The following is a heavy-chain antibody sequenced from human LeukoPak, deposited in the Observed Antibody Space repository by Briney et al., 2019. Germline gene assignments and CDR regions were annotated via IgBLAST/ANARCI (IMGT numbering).Heavy chain of an antibody. CDR2: IKQDGSEK. J-gene: IGHJ4*02. V-gene: IGHV3-7*01. D-gene: IGHD3-10*01. CDR3: ARGARGPFDY. Sequence: PGGSLRLSCAASGLTFSSYWMSWVRQAPGKGLEWVANIKQDGSEKYYVDSVKGRFTISRDNAKNSLYLQMNSLRAEDAAVYYCARGARGPFDYWGQGTLDTVSS. CDR1: GLTFSSYW.